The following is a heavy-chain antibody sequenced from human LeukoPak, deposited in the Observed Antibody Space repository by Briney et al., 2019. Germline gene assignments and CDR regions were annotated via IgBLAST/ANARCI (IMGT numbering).Heavy chain of an antibody. CDR3: ARASGRITIFGVVIRGHLDY. CDR2: INHSGST. Sequence: SETLSLTCAVYGGSFSGYHWSWIRQPPGKGLEWIGEINHSGSTNYNPSLKSRVTISVDTSKNQFSLKLSSVTAADTAVYYCARASGRITIFGVVIRGHLDYWGQGTLVTVSS. CDR1: GGSFSGYH. D-gene: IGHD3-3*01. V-gene: IGHV4-34*01. J-gene: IGHJ4*02.